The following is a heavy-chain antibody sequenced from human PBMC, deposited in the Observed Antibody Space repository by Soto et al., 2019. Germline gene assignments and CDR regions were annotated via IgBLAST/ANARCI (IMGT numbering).Heavy chain of an antibody. V-gene: IGHV4-30-4*01. J-gene: IGHJ6*02. CDR2: IYYSGST. D-gene: IGHD3-10*01. CDR3: ARAYYYGSGSPEPYYYYYYGMDV. Sequence: PSETLSLTCTVSGGSISSGDYYWSWIRQPPGKGLEWIGYIYYSGSTYYNPSLKSRVTISVDTSKNQFSLKLSSVTAADTAVYYCARAYYYGSGSPEPYYYYYYGMDVWGQGTTVTVS. CDR1: GGSISSGDYY.